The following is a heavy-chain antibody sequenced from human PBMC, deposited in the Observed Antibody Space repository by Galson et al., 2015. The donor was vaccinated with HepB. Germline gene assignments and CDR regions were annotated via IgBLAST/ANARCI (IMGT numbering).Heavy chain of an antibody. CDR3: ARGNPGGYFDY. V-gene: IGHV3-30*04. Sequence: SLRLSCAASGFTFSSYAMHWVRQAPGKGLEWVAVISYDGSNKYYADSVKGRFTISRDNSKNTLYLQMNSLRAEDTAVYYCARGNPGGYFDYWGQGTLVTVSS. D-gene: IGHD3-10*01. J-gene: IGHJ4*02. CDR1: GFTFSSYA. CDR2: ISYDGSNK.